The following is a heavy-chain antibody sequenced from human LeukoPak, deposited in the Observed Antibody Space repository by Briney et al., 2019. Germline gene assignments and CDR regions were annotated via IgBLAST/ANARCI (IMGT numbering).Heavy chain of an antibody. CDR2: INPSGGST. Sequence: GASVKVSCKASGYTFTSYYMHRVRQAPGQGLEWMGIINPSGGSTSYAQKFQGRVTMTRDTSTSTVYMELSSLRSEDTAVYYCATPSARKGSYGDYGDFDYWGQGTLVTVSS. V-gene: IGHV1-46*01. J-gene: IGHJ4*02. CDR3: ATPSARKGSYGDYGDFDY. CDR1: GYTFTSYY. D-gene: IGHD4-17*01.